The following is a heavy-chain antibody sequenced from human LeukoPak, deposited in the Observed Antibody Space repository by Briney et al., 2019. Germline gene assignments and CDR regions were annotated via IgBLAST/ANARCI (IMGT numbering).Heavy chain of an antibody. CDR3: ARGRGGYIGYENFFY. V-gene: IGHV5-51*01. CDR1: GYNSLNFW. D-gene: IGHD5-12*01. CDR2: IYPGDSDT. J-gene: IGHJ4*02. Sequence: GDSPKISCNASGYNSLNFWIGWVRQRARKGLEFVGVIYPGDSDTTYSPSFQGQVTISVDKSIRTAYLQWSSLSASDSGIYYCARGRGGYIGYENFFYWGQGTMVTVSS.